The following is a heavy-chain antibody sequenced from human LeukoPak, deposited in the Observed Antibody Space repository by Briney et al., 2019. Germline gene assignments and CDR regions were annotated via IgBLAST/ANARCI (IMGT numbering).Heavy chain of an antibody. J-gene: IGHJ4*02. Sequence: KSGGSLRLSCAASGFTFSSYSMNWVRQAPGKGLEWVSSISSSSSYIYYADSVKGRFTISRDNAKNSLYLQMNSLRAEDTAVYYCAKTSGDGYNFDYWGQGTLVTVSS. CDR2: ISSSSSYI. V-gene: IGHV3-21*04. D-gene: IGHD5-24*01. CDR1: GFTFSSYS. CDR3: AKTSGDGYNFDY.